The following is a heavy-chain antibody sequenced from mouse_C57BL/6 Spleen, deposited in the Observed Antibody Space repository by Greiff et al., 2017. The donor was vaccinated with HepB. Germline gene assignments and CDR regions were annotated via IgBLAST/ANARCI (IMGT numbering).Heavy chain of an antibody. CDR2: IYPGDGDT. CDR3: ARVVTTVVNDY. V-gene: IGHV1-82*01. J-gene: IGHJ2*01. Sequence: VQLQQSGPELVKPGASVKISCKASGYAFSSSWMNWVKQRPGKGLEWIGRIYPGDGDTNYNGKFKGKATLTADKSSSTAYMQLSSLTSEDSAVYFCARVVTTVVNDYWGQSTTLTVSS. CDR1: GYAFSSSW. D-gene: IGHD1-1*01.